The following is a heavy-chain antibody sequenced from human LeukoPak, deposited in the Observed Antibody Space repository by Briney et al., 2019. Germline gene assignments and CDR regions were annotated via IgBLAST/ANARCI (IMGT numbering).Heavy chain of an antibody. CDR3: ARSEIYYYYYYYMDV. J-gene: IGHJ6*03. CDR1: GGSISSGSYY. V-gene: IGHV4-61*02. CDR2: IYTSGST. Sequence: PSETLSLTCTVSGGSISSGSYYWSWIRQPAGKGLEWIGRIYTSGSTNYNPSLKSRVTISVDTSKNQFSLKLSSVTAADTAVYYCARSEIYYYYYYYMDVWGKGTTVTISS. D-gene: IGHD5-24*01.